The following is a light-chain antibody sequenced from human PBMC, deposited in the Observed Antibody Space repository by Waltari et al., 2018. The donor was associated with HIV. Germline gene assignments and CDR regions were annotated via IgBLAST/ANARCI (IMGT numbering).Light chain of an antibody. CDR2: GAS. CDR1: QSVNTL. J-gene: IGKJ5*01. CDR3: QQYDSWPPIT. V-gene: IGKV3-15*01. Sequence: EVVLTQSPATLSVSAGERATLSCRGSQSVNTLLAWYQQKPGQPPRLLIYGASTRAADIPARFSGSGSETDFTLTITSVQPEDFAVYYCQQYDSWPPITFGQGTRLEIK.